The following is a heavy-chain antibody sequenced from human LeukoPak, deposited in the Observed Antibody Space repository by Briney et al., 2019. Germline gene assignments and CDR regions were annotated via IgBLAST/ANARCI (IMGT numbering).Heavy chain of an antibody. V-gene: IGHV5-51*01. J-gene: IGHJ4*02. CDR2: IYPGDSDT. CDR3: ARNPFPANYADGDY. CDR1: GYSFTSYW. Sequence: GESLEISCKGSGYSFTSYWIGWVRQMPGQGLEWMGIIYPGDSDTRYSPSFQGQVTISADKSISTAYLQWSSLKASDTAMYYCARNPFPANYADGDYWGQGTLVTVSS. D-gene: IGHD3-16*01.